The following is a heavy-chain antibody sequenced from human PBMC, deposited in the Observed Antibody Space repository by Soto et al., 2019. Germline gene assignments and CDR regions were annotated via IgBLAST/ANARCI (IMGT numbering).Heavy chain of an antibody. CDR2: ISYDGSNT. J-gene: IGHJ6*03. CDR1: GFIFSSHG. CDR3: AKTYITIVGGGMDV. D-gene: IGHD3-3*01. Sequence: GGSLRLSCAASGFIFSSHGMHWVRQAPGKGLEWVVVISYDGSNTYYADSVKGRFIISRDNSKNRLSLQMNSLRAEDTAVYYCAKTYITIVGGGMDVWGKGTTVTVSS. V-gene: IGHV3-30*18.